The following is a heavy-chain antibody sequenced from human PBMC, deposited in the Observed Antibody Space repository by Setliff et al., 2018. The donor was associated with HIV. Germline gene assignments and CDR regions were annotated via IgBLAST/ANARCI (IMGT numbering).Heavy chain of an antibody. CDR2: IYTSRGT. CDR3: ARSPSYRSSWEYYFDY. CDR1: GGSISGYH. J-gene: IGHJ4*02. V-gene: IGHV4-4*09. D-gene: IGHD6-13*01. Sequence: SETLSLTCTVSGGSISGYHWNWLRQTPGKGLEWIGYIYTSRGTNYNHSLRTRVIISVDTSNQFSLKLSSVTAADAAVYYCARSPSYRSSWEYYFDYWGQGILVTVTS.